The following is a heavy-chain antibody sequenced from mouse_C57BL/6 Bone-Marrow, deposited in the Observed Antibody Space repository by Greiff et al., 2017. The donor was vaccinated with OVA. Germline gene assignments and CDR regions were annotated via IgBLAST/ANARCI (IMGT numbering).Heavy chain of an antibody. V-gene: IGHV3-6*01. CDR1: GYSITSGYY. Sequence: EVQLQQSGPGLVKPSQSLSLTCSLTGYSITSGYYWNWIRQFPGNKLEWMGYISYDGSNNYNPSLKNRISITRDTSKNQFFLKLNSVTTEDTATYYCARGGTVPYWYFDVWGTGTTVTVSS. CDR2: ISYDGSN. CDR3: ARGGTVPYWYFDV. J-gene: IGHJ1*03. D-gene: IGHD1-1*01.